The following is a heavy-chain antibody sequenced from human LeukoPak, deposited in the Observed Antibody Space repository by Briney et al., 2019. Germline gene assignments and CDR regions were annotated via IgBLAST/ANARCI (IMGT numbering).Heavy chain of an antibody. CDR3: AKVLVEYDSSGYYYDY. V-gene: IGHV3-30*02. D-gene: IGHD3-22*01. CDR2: TWSDGSKE. J-gene: IGHJ4*02. CDR1: GFTLSSYP. Sequence: GGSLRLSCAASGFTLSSYPMHWVRQAPGKRLEWVGVTWSDGSKEFYADSVKGRFTISRDNSKNTLYLQMNSLRAEDTAVYYCAKVLVEYDSSGYYYDYWGQGTLVTVSS.